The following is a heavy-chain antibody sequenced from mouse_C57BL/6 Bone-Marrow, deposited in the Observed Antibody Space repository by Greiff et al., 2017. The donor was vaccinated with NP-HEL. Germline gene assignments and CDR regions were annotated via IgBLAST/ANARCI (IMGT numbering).Heavy chain of an antibody. CDR2: IHPNSGST. CDR3: ARCDYWDGSRDYCYYAMDY. V-gene: IGHV1-64*01. Sequence: QVQLQQPGAELVKPGASVKLSCKASGYTFTSYWMHWVKQRPGQGLEWIGMIHPNSGSTNYNEKFKSKATLTVDKSSSTAYMQLSSLTSEDSAVYYCARCDYWDGSRDYCYYAMDYWGQGTSVTVSS. CDR1: GYTFTSYW. D-gene: IGHD2-3*01. J-gene: IGHJ4*01.